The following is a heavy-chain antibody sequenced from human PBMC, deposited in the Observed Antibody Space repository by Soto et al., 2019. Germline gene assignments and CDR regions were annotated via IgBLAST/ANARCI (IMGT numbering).Heavy chain of an antibody. CDR3: ARGYDILTGSIWWFDP. CDR2: IYYSGST. Sequence: SETLSLTCTVSGGSISSGDYYWSWIRQPPGKGLEWIGYIYYSGSTYYNPSLKSRVTISVDTSKNQFSLKLSSVTAADTAVYYCARGYDILTGSIWWFDPWGQGTLVTVSS. V-gene: IGHV4-30-4*01. CDR1: GGSISSGDYY. D-gene: IGHD3-9*01. J-gene: IGHJ5*02.